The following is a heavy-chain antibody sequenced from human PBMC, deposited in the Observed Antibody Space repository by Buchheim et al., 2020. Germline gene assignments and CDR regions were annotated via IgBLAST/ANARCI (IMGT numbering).Heavy chain of an antibody. J-gene: IGHJ2*01. CDR1: GGSFSGYY. CDR2: INHSGST. V-gene: IGHV4-34*01. Sequence: QVQLQQWGAGLLKPSETLSLTCAVYGGSFSGYYWSWIRQPPGKGLEWIGEINHSGSTNYNPSLKSRVTISVDTSKNQFSLKLSSVTAADTAVYYCARGNNDSSGIHSFDLWGRGTL. D-gene: IGHD3-22*01. CDR3: ARGNNDSSGIHSFDL.